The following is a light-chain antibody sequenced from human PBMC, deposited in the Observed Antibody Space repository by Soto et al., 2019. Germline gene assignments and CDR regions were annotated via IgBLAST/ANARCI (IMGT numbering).Light chain of an antibody. CDR2: GNS. Sequence: QSVLTQPPSVSAAPGQKVTISCSGSSSDMGNYAVSWYQQLPGTAPKVLIYGNSNRPSGVPDRFSGSRSGTSASLAISGLQAEDEADYYCQSYDRSLSGIYVFGTGTKVTVL. CDR1: SSDMGNYA. CDR3: QSYDRSLSGIYV. V-gene: IGLV1-40*01. J-gene: IGLJ1*01.